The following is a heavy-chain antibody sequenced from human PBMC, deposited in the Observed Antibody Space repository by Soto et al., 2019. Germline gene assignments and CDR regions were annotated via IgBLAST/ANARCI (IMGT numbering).Heavy chain of an antibody. J-gene: IGHJ6*02. D-gene: IGHD3-3*01. CDR2: IYYSGST. Sequence: SETLSLTCAVYGGSFSGYYWSWIRQPPGKGLEWIGYIYYSGSTNYNPSLKSRVTISVDTSKNQFSLKLSSVTAADTAVYYCGRSDYDFWSGYYNYGMDVWGQGTTVTVSS. CDR1: GGSFSGYY. V-gene: IGHV4-59*01. CDR3: GRSDYDFWSGYYNYGMDV.